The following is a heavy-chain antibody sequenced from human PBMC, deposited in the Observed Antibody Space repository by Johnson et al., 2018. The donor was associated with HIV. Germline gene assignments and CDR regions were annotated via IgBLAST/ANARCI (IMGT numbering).Heavy chain of an antibody. CDR2: LSSGGDT. D-gene: IGHD5-24*01. J-gene: IGHJ3*02. Sequence: VQLVESGGGLVQPGGSLRLSCAASGFTVSNNYMTWVRQAPGKGLEWVSVLSSGGDTWYSGYVTGSLTISRDNSKNTLYLPMNSLKAADTAFYYCSRACRDGYTCDVYDIWGQGTMDTVSS. CDR1: GFTVSNNY. CDR3: SRACRDGYTCDVYDI. V-gene: IGHV3-66*01.